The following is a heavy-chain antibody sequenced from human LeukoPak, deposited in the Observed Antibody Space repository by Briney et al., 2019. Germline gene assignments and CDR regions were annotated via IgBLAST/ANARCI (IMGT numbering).Heavy chain of an antibody. CDR2: ISSSSSYI. Sequence: PGGSLRLSCAASGFTFSSYSMNWVRRAPGKGLEWVSSISSSSSYIYYADSVKGRFTISRDNAKNSLYLQMNSLRAEDTAVYYCARDMYYDSSGYDYWGQGTLVTVSS. V-gene: IGHV3-21*01. CDR3: ARDMYYDSSGYDY. CDR1: GFTFSSYS. D-gene: IGHD3-22*01. J-gene: IGHJ4*02.